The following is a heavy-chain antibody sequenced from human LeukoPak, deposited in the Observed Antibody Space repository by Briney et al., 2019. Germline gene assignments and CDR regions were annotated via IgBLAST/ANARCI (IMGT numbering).Heavy chain of an antibody. CDR1: GFIFSDTY. CDR3: ATDSEGAFEI. CDR2: ISSSGIAK. J-gene: IGHJ3*02. Sequence: GGSLRLSCAASGFIFSDTYMNWIRQAPGKGLEWVSYISSSGIAKNYADSVKGRFTISRDNAKNSLYLQMNSLTAEDTAVFYCATDSEGAFEIWGQGTMVTVSS. V-gene: IGHV3-11*04.